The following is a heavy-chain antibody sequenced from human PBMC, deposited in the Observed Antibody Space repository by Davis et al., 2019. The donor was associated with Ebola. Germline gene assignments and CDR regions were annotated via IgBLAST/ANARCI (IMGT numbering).Heavy chain of an antibody. J-gene: IGHJ6*02. Sequence: GESLKISCAASGFTFSSYEMNWVRQAPGKGLEWVSYISSSGSTIYYADSVKGRFTISRDNSKNTLYLQMNSLRAEDTAVYYCARDPGVAALYYYYYYGMDVWGQGTTVTVSS. CDR1: GFTFSSYE. D-gene: IGHD6-13*01. V-gene: IGHV3-48*03. CDR3: ARDPGVAALYYYYYYGMDV. CDR2: ISSSGSTI.